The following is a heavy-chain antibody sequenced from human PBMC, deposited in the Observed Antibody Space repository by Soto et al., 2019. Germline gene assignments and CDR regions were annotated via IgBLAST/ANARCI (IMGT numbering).Heavy chain of an antibody. CDR2: MSSSGTYI. D-gene: IGHD3-22*01. CDR3: ARGDYYDSSGCMDH. CDR1: GFTFSSHS. V-gene: IGHV3-21*01. J-gene: IGHJ4*02. Sequence: EVQLVESGGGLVKPGGSLRLSCAASGFTFSSHSMNWVRQAPGRGLEWVSSMSSSGTYIYYADSVKGRFTISRDNAKNSLYLQMNSLRADDTAVYYCARGDYYDSSGCMDHWGQGTLVTVSS.